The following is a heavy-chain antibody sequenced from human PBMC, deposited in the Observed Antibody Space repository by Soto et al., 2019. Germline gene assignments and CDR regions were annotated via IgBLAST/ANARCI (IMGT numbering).Heavy chain of an antibody. J-gene: IGHJ4*02. CDR3: ARANSGDDDEFDY. CDR2: VNPKNGDT. D-gene: IGHD5-12*01. Sequence: ASVKVSCKASGYAFTGYYNHWVRQAPGQGLEWMGWVNPKNGDTDYAERFQGRVTMTRDTSITSAYLDLTRLRSDDTATYFCARANSGDDDEFDYWGQGTPVTVSS. CDR1: GYAFTGYY. V-gene: IGHV1-2*02.